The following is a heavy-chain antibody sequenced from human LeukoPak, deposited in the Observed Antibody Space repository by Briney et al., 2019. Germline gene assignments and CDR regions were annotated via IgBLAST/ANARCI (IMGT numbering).Heavy chain of an antibody. D-gene: IGHD1-7*01. CDR3: ARDRFGTTFYYGMDV. CDR2: IYYSGST. J-gene: IGHJ6*02. Sequence: SQTLSLTCTVSGGSISSGGYYWSWIRQHPGKGLEWIGYIYYSGSTYYNPSLKSRVTISVNTSKNQFSLKLSSVTAADTAVYYCARDRFGTTFYYGMDVWGQGTTVTVSS. CDR1: GGSISSGGYY. V-gene: IGHV4-31*03.